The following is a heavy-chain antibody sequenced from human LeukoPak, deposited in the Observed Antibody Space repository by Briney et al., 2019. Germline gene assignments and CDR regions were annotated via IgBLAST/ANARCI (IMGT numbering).Heavy chain of an antibody. J-gene: IGHJ4*02. CDR3: ARSRITMVRGVKTPIEFDY. CDR1: GGSISSSSYY. V-gene: IGHV4-39*07. D-gene: IGHD3-10*01. Sequence: SETLSLTCTVSGGSISSSSYYWGWIRQPPGKGLEWIGSIYYSGSTYYNPSLKSRVTISVDTSKNQFSLKLSSVTAADTAVYYCARSRITMVRGVKTPIEFDYWGQGTLVTVSS. CDR2: IYYSGST.